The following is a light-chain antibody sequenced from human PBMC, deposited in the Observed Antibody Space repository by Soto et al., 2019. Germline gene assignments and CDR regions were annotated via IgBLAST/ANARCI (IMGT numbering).Light chain of an antibody. CDR1: QNIATY. J-gene: IGKJ3*01. Sequence: DIQMTQSPSALSASVGDRVTITCRASQNIATYLNWYQHKPGRAPNLLIYAASTLQSGVPSRFSGSGSGTDFTLTITSLQPEDFATYYCQQSYSSPFTFGPGTKVDIK. CDR2: AAS. V-gene: IGKV1-39*01. CDR3: QQSYSSPFT.